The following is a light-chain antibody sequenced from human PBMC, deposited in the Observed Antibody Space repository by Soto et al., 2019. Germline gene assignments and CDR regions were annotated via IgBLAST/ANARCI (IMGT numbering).Light chain of an antibody. CDR2: GAS. CDR3: QRYGSSPLA. Sequence: EIVLTQSPGTLSLSPGERVTLSCRASQSVSSSYLAWYQQKPGQAPRLLIYGASSRATGIPDRFSGSGSGTDFTLTISRLEPEDFAVYYCQRYGSSPLAFGGGTKVEIK. V-gene: IGKV3-20*01. CDR1: QSVSSSY. J-gene: IGKJ4*01.